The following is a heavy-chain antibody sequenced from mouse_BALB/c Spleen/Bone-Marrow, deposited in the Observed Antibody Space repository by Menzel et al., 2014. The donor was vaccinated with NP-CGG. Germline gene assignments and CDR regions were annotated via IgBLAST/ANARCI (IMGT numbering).Heavy chain of an antibody. CDR3: ARWDYRYDY. D-gene: IGHD2-14*01. Sequence: EVKVEESGAELVKPGASVKLSCTASGFNIKDTYMHWVKQRPEQGLEWIGRIDPANGNTKYDPKSQGKATITADTSSNTAYLQLSSLTSEDTAVYYCARWDYRYDYWGQGTTLTVSS. CDR2: IDPANGNT. V-gene: IGHV14-3*02. CDR1: GFNIKDTY. J-gene: IGHJ2*01.